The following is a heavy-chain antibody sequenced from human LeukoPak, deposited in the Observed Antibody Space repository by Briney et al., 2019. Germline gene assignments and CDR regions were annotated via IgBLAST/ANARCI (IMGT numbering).Heavy chain of an antibody. V-gene: IGHV1-18*01. CDR3: ARAYGGDSELDY. CDR2: ISTYNANT. Sequence: ASVKVSCKASGYIFSSYGISWVRQAPGQGLEWMGWISTYNANTNYAQKLQGRVTMTTDTSTGTVYMELRSLRSDDTAVYYCARAYGGDSELDYWGQGTLVTVSS. D-gene: IGHD4-23*01. CDR1: GYIFSSYG. J-gene: IGHJ4*02.